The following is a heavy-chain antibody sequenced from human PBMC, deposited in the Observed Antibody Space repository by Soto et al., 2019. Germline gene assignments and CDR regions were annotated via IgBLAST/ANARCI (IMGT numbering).Heavy chain of an antibody. V-gene: IGHV3-21*01. CDR2: ISSSSSYI. D-gene: IGHD6-6*01. CDR1: GFTFSSYS. J-gene: IGHJ4*02. Sequence: GGSLRLSCAASGFTFSSYSMNWVRQAPGKGLEWVSSISSSSSYIYYADSVKGRFTISRDNAKNSLYLQMSSLRAEDTAAYYCAREQGQYSSSPYYFDYWGQGTLVTVSS. CDR3: AREQGQYSSSPYYFDY.